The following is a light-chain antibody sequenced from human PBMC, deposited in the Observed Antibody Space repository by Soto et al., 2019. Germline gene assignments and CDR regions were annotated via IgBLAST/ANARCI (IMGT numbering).Light chain of an antibody. CDR3: QQYGSSSWT. V-gene: IGKV3-20*01. Sequence: EIVLTQSPGTLSLSPGKRATLSCRASQSISSSYLAWYQQRPGQAPRLLIYGASSRATGIPDRFSGSGSGTEFTLTISRLEPEDFAVYSCQQYGSSSWTFGQGTKGDIK. CDR2: GAS. CDR1: QSISSSY. J-gene: IGKJ1*01.